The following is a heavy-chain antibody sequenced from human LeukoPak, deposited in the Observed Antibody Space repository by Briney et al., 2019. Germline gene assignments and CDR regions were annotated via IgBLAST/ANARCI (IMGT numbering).Heavy chain of an antibody. V-gene: IGHV3-23*01. Sequence: PGGSLRLSCAASGFTFSSYAMSWVRQAPGKGLEGVSAISGSGGSTYYADSVKGRFTISRDNAKHTLYLQMNSLRADDPDVYYCARGPSGYHNTGGQGTLVTVSS. J-gene: IGHJ4*02. CDR1: GFTFSSYA. CDR3: ARGPSGYHNT. D-gene: IGHD5-12*01. CDR2: ISGSGGST.